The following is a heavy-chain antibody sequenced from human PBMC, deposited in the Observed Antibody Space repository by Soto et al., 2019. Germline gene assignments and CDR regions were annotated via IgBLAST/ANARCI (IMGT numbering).Heavy chain of an antibody. CDR1: GGSISSSNYY. CDR2: IYYSGST. Sequence: QLQLQESGPGLVKPSETLSLTCTVSGGSISSSNYYWGWIRQPPGKGLEWIGSIYYSGSTSYNSSLKSRVTISVDTSKNQFSLRLSSVTAADTGVYYCASPTLGAFDIWGQGTMVTVSS. D-gene: IGHD3-16*01. J-gene: IGHJ3*02. V-gene: IGHV4-39*01. CDR3: ASPTLGAFDI.